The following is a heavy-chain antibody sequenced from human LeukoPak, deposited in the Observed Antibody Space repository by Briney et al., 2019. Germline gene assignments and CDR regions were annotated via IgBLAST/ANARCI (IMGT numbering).Heavy chain of an antibody. CDR3: AGEARDAFDI. Sequence: PGGSLRLSCAASGFTVSSNYMSWVRQAPGKGLEWVSVIYSAGSTYYSDSVKGRFTISRDSSKNTLFLQMNTLRAEDTAVYYCAGEARDAFDIWAKGQWSPSLQ. D-gene: IGHD6-6*01. CDR1: GFTVSSNY. CDR2: IYSAGST. J-gene: IGHJ3*02. V-gene: IGHV3-66*02.